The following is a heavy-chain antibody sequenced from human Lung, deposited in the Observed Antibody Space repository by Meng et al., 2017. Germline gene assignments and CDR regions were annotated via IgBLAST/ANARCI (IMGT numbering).Heavy chain of an antibody. V-gene: IGHV4-4*02. J-gene: IGHJ4*02. D-gene: IGHD2-21*01. Sequence: QVRLQGSGPGRVKPSGTLSLTCAVSGGSISSDNWWSWVRQPPGKGLEWIGEIYHSGSTNYNPSLKSRITISVDKPKNQFSLTLSSVTAADTAVYYCTKNDFYCLGYWGQGTLVTVSS. CDR1: GGSISSDNW. CDR2: IYHSGST. CDR3: TKNDFYCLGY.